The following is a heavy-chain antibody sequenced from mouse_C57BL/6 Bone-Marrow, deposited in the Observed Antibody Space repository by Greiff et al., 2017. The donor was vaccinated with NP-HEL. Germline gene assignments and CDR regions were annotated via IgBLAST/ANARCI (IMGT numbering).Heavy chain of an antibody. CDR2: IWSGGST. CDR1: GFSLTSYG. D-gene: IGHD1-1*01. J-gene: IGHJ4*01. V-gene: IGHV2-2*01. CDR3: ARPYYYGSGYAMDY. Sequence: QVQLQQSGPGLVQPSQSLSITCTVSGFSLTSYGVHWVRQSPGKGLEWLGVIWSGGSTDYNAAFISRLSISKDNSKSQVFFKMNSLQADDTAIYYCARPYYYGSGYAMDYWGQGTSVTVSS.